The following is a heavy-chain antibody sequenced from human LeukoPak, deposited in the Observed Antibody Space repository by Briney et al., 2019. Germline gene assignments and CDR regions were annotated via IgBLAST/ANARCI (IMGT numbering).Heavy chain of an antibody. J-gene: IGHJ4*02. V-gene: IGHV1-2*02. CDR1: GYTFTGYY. Sequence: ASVKVSCKTSGYTFTGYYMHWVRQAPGQGLEWMGWIDPNSGGTNYAQRFQGRVTMTRDTSISTVYMELSSLRSDDTAMYYCAKDLGSGSYQPSDYWGQGTLVTVSS. CDR2: IDPNSGGT. D-gene: IGHD1-26*01. CDR3: AKDLGSGSYQPSDY.